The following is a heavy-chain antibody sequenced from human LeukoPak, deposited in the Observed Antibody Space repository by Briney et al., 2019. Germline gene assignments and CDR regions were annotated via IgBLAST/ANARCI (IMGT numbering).Heavy chain of an antibody. D-gene: IGHD2-15*01. Sequence: PGGSLRLSCAASGFTLSVYNMRWIRQAPGKGLEWVSSISRSGRTKYYADSVKGRFTISRDNAKNSLFLQMNSLRAEDTAVYYCARVLRYCSGGNCYSGGLGYMDVWGKGTTVTISS. CDR2: ISRSGRTK. CDR3: ARVLRYCSGGNCYSGGLGYMDV. CDR1: GFTLSVYN. V-gene: IGHV3-11*01. J-gene: IGHJ6*03.